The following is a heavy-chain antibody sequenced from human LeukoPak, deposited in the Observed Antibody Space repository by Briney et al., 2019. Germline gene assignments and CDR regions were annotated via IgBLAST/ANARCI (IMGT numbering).Heavy chain of an antibody. D-gene: IGHD1-26*01. CDR2: INPNSGGT. J-gene: IGHJ4*02. CDR3: ARDWDRKYSGSYYSRLIGY. CDR1: GYMFNGFY. Sequence: GASVKVSCKASGYMFNGFYMHWVRQAPGQGLEWMGSINPNSGGTNYAQKFQGRVTMTRDTSISTAYMELSRLRSDDTAVYYCARDWDRKYSGSYYSRLIGYWGQGTLVTVSS. V-gene: IGHV1-2*02.